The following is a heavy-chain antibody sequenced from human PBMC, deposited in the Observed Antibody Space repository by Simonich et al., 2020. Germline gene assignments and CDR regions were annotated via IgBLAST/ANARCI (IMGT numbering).Heavy chain of an antibody. CDR1: GYSISSGYY. CDR3: ARVGYSNYYYYGMDV. Sequence: QLQLQESGPGLVKPSETLSLTCAVAGYSISSGYYWGCVRRPPGKGLEWSGSIYQSGSTYYNPSLKSRVTISVDTSKNQFSLKLSSVTAADTAVYYCARVGYSNYYYYGMDVWGQGTTVTVSS. D-gene: IGHD6-13*01. J-gene: IGHJ6*02. V-gene: IGHV4-38-2*01. CDR2: IYQSGST.